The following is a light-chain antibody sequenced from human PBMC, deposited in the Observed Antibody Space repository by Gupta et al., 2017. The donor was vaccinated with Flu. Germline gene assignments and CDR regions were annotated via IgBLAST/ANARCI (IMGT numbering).Light chain of an antibody. CDR3: QSADITGSFRV. V-gene: IGLV3-25*02. J-gene: IGLJ2*01. Sequence: SDELTQPPSMSVSPGQTARITCFGDALSKQFAYWFQQKPGQAPQVIIFKDTERPSGIPARFSGTSSGTRVTLIITGVQVEDDADYYCQSADITGSFRVFGGGTKLTVL. CDR2: KDT. CDR1: ALSKQF.